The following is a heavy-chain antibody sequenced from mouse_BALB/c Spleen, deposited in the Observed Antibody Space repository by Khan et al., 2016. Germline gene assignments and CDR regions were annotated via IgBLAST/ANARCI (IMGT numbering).Heavy chain of an antibody. Sequence: QVQLQQSGSELVKPGASVKMSCKASGYTFTSFNIHWVKQTPGQGLEWIGIIYPGNGDFSYDQKFKGKATLTADKSSSTAYMQLSSLTSEDSAVYYCARSGNEYDGWFFDVWGAGTTVTVSS. CDR1: GYTFTSFN. V-gene: IGHV1-12*01. J-gene: IGHJ1*01. CDR2: IYPGNGDF. D-gene: IGHD2-4*01. CDR3: ARSGNEYDGWFFDV.